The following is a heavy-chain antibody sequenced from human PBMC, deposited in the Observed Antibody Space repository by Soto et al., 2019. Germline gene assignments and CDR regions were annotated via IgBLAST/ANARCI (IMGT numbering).Heavy chain of an antibody. CDR3: ASLSFIAAAGGLSYYYYGMDV. D-gene: IGHD6-13*01. Sequence: SETLSLTCTVSGGSISSGGYYWSWIRQHPWKGLEWIGYIYYSGSTYYNPSLKSRVTISVDTSKNQFSLKLSSVTAADTAVYYCASLSFIAAAGGLSYYYYGMDVWGQGXTVTVYS. CDR2: IYYSGST. V-gene: IGHV4-31*03. J-gene: IGHJ6*02. CDR1: GGSISSGGYY.